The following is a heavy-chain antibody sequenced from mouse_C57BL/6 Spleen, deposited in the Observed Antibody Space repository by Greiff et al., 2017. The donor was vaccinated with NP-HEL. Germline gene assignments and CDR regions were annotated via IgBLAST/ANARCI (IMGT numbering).Heavy chain of an antibody. Sequence: VMLVESGPGLVAPSQSLSITCTVSGFSLTSYAIRWVRQTPGRGLEWLGVIWPGGGTNYNSALNSRLSISKDNSKSQVFLKMNSLQTDDTARYYCATFYYDYDGFAYWGQGTLVTVSA. CDR1: GFSLTSYA. CDR3: ATFYYDYDGFAY. V-gene: IGHV2-9-1*01. CDR2: IWPGGGT. J-gene: IGHJ3*01. D-gene: IGHD2-4*01.